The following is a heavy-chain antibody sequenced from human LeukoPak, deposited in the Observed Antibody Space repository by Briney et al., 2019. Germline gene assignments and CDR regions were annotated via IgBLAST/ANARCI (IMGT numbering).Heavy chain of an antibody. CDR2: INPNSGGT. J-gene: IGHJ4*02. V-gene: IGHV1-2*03. D-gene: IGHD2-15*01. Sequence: LGASVKVSCKASGYTFTGYYMHWVRQAPGQGLEWMGWINPNSGGTNYAQKFQGRVTMTRDTSISTAYMELSRLRSDDTAVYYCARGCSGGSCYSSIDYWGQGTLVTVSS. CDR1: GYTFTGYY. CDR3: ARGCSGGSCYSSIDY.